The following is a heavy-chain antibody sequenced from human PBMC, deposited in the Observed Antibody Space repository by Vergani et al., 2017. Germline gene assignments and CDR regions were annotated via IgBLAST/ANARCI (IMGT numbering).Heavy chain of an antibody. Sequence: QVQLVQSGAEVKKPGASVKVSCKVSGYTLTELSMHWVRQAPGKGLEWMGRIIPIFGTANYAQKFQGRVTITADESTSTAYMELSSLRSEDTAVYYCARDLLLGDYYYYYGMDVWGQGTTVTVSS. V-gene: IGHV1-69*13. CDR3: ARDLLLGDYYYYYGMDV. J-gene: IGHJ6*02. CDR1: GYTLTELS. CDR2: IIPIFGTA.